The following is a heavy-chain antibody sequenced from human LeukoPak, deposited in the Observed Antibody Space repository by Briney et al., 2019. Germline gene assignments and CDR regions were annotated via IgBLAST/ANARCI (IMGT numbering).Heavy chain of an antibody. V-gene: IGHV3-66*01. CDR3: ARAPVVTPFVVRYYFDY. J-gene: IGHJ4*02. CDR2: IYSGGST. D-gene: IGHD4-23*01. Sequence: GGSLRLSCAASGFTVSSNYMSWVRQAPGKGLEWVSVIYSGGSTYYADSVKGRFTISRDNSKNTLYLQMNSLRAEDTAVYYCARAPVVTPFVVRYYFDYWGQGTLVTVSS. CDR1: GFTVSSNY.